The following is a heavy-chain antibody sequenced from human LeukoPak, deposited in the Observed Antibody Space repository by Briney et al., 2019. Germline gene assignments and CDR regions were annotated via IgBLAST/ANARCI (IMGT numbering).Heavy chain of an antibody. CDR3: VRGPRILLWFGELLGNWFDP. J-gene: IGHJ5*02. V-gene: IGHV4-38-2*01. CDR1: GYSISSGYY. CDR2: IYHSGST. Sequence: SETLSLTCAVSGYSISSGYYWGWIRQPPGKGLEWIGSIYHSGSTNYNPSLKSRVTISVDTSKNQFSLKLSSVTAADTAVYYCVRGPRILLWFGELLGNWFDPWGQGTLVTVSS. D-gene: IGHD3-10*01.